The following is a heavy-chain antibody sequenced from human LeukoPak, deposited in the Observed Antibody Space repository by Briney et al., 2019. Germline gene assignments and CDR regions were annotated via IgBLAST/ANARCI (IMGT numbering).Heavy chain of an antibody. CDR2: INPNSGGA. V-gene: IGHV1-2*02. J-gene: IGHJ3*01. D-gene: IGHD3-10*02. CDR1: GYTFTGYY. CDR3: ARDSGGYYVRADAFDV. Sequence: ASVKVSCKASGYTFTGYYIHWVRQAPGQGLEWMGWINPNSGGANYAQNFQGRVTMTRDTSTSTAYMELSRLRSDDTAVYYCARDSGGYYVRADAFDVWGQGTMVTVSS.